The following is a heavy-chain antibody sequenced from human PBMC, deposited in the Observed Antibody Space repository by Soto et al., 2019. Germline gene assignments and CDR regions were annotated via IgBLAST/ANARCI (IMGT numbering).Heavy chain of an antibody. D-gene: IGHD3-9*01. V-gene: IGHV3-23*01. J-gene: IGHJ4*02. CDR1: GFIFSNYA. CDR2: IGGNGADT. CDR3: AIPSGLTVTGPDY. Sequence: EVQLLESGGGLVHPGGSLRLSCAASGFIFSNYAMSWVRQAPGKGLEWVSAIGGNGADTYYADSVKGRFTISRDNSKNIRYLQMNSLRAEDTAVYFCAIPSGLTVTGPDYWGQGTLVTVSS.